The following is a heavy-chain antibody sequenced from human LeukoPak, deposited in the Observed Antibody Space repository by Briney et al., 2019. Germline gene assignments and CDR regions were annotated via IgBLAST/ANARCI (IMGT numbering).Heavy chain of an antibody. CDR1: GGSFYNFA. D-gene: IGHD2/OR15-2a*01. Sequence: SVKVSCKASGGSFYNFAISWVRQAPGQGVEWLGRISPIFGTANYAQKFQDRVTISTDESTSTAYMELSSLRSEDTAVYYCSWTRIIVVNEGPNWFDPWGQGTLVTVSS. CDR3: SWTRIIVVNEGPNWFDP. J-gene: IGHJ5*02. V-gene: IGHV1-69*05. CDR2: ISPIFGTA.